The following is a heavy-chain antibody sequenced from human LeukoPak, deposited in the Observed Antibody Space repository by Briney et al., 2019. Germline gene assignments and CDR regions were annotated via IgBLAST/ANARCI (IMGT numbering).Heavy chain of an antibody. D-gene: IGHD3-3*01. J-gene: IGHJ4*02. CDR1: GFTFSSYS. V-gene: IGHV3-21*01. Sequence: GGSLRLSCAASGFTFSSYSMNWVRQAPGKGLEWVSSISSSSSYIYYADSVKGRFTISRDNAKNSLYLQMNSLRAEDTAVYYCARAGRFLEWLLNYFDYWGQGTLVTVSS. CDR3: ARAGRFLEWLLNYFDY. CDR2: ISSSSSYI.